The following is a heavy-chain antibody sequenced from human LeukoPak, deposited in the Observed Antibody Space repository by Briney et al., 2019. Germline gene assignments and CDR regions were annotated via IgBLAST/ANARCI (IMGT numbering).Heavy chain of an antibody. V-gene: IGHV3-30-3*01. Sequence: GGSLRLSCAASGFTFSSYAMHWVRQAPGKGLEWVAVISYDGSNKYYADSVKGRFTISRDNSKNTLYLQMNSLRAEDTAVYYCAREVVVVPAAIGGDYFDYWGQGTLVIVSS. CDR1: GFTFSSYA. CDR2: ISYDGSNK. CDR3: AREVVVVPAAIGGDYFDY. J-gene: IGHJ4*02. D-gene: IGHD2-2*02.